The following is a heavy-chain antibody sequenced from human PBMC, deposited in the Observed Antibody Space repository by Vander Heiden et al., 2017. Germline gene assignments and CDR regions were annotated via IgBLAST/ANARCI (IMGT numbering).Heavy chain of an antibody. V-gene: IGHV3-48*03. CDR1: GFTFSSYE. D-gene: IGHD6-13*01. Sequence: EVQLVESGGGLVQPGGSLRLSCAASGFTFSSYEMNWVRQAPGKGLEWVSYISSSGSTIYYADAVKGRFTISRDNAKNSLYQQMKSMRAEDTAVYYSARAGGYSRSWYSNYWGQGTLVTVSS. CDR2: ISSSGSTI. J-gene: IGHJ4*02. CDR3: ARAGGYSRSWYSNY.